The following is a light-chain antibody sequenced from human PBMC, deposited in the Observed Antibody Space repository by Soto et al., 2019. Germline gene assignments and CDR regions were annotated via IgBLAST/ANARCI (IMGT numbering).Light chain of an antibody. J-gene: IGLJ3*02. CDR2: GNF. CDR3: SSYAGSNKLV. CDR1: SSSIGAGYD. V-gene: IGLV1-40*01. Sequence: QAVVTQPPSVSGAPGQRVTISCAGGSSSIGAGYDVHWYQQLPGTAPKLLIYGNFNRPSGVPDRFSGSKSGTSASLAITGLQAGDEADYYCSSYAGSNKLVFGGGTKLTVL.